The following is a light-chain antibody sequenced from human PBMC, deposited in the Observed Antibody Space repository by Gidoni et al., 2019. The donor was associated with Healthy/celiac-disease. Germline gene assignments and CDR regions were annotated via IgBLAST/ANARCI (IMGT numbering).Light chain of an antibody. CDR2: DNK. J-gene: IGLJ2*01. CDR1: SSDIGNNF. V-gene: IGLV1-51*01. CDR3: GTWDTSLNPGGV. Sequence: QSVFTHPPSVSSSPGQKVTISCSGCSSDIGNNFVSWDQQVPGTAPKLLIYDNKKRPSGIPDRVSGSKSGTSATLGITGLQTGDEADYYCGTWDTSLNPGGVFGGGTKLTVL.